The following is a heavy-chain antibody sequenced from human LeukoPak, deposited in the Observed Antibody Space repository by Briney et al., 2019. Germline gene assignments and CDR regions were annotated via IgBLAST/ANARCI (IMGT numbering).Heavy chain of an antibody. CDR2: IYYSGSA. V-gene: IGHV4-39*01. J-gene: IGHJ5*02. CDR3: ARGVRFLEWLWPRGRAFDP. CDR1: GGSISSSSYY. Sequence: SETLSLTCTVSGGSISSSSYYWGWIRQPPGKGLEWIGSIYYSGSAYYDPSLKSRVTISVDTSKNQFSLKLSSVTAADTAVYYCARGVRFLEWLWPRGRAFDPWGQGTLVTVSS. D-gene: IGHD3-3*01.